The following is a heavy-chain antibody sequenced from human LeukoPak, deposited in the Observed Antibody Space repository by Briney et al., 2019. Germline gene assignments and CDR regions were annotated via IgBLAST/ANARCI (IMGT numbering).Heavy chain of an antibody. V-gene: IGHV3-23*01. D-gene: IGHD4-11*01. CDR2: IRGSGGRT. Sequence: PGRSLRPSCAVSRFTPTSIATSWVRPAPGEWREWVSAIRGSGGRTYYTDSVTGRFTISRDNSKNTLYLEMNSLRAEDTGVYYCAKTRDDYSGHFDYWGQGTLVTVSS. CDR3: AKTRDDYSGHFDY. J-gene: IGHJ4*02. CDR1: RFTPTSIA.